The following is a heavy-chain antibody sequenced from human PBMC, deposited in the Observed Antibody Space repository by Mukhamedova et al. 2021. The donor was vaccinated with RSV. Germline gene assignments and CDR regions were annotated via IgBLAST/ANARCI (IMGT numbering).Heavy chain of an antibody. CDR3: ARGVNYCSSTSCYPNGFDY. V-gene: IGHV4-59*01. CDR2: IYYSGST. D-gene: IGHD2-2*01. J-gene: IGHJ4*02. Sequence: GKGLEWIGYIYYSGSTNYNLSLKSRVTISVDTSKNQFSLKLSSVTAADTAVYYCARGVNYCSSTSCYPNGFDYWGQGTLVTVSS.